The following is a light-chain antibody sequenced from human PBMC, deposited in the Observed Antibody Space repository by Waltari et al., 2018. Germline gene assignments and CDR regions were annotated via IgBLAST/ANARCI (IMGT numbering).Light chain of an antibody. J-gene: IGLJ1*01. Sequence: QSALTQPASVSGSPGQSITISCTGTSSDVGAYNYVSWDQQHPGKAPKFLIYEVSNRPSGVSNRFSGSKSGNTASLTIAGLQAEDEADYYCSSYTTSSIPGVFGTGTKVTVL. CDR2: EVS. CDR1: SSDVGAYNY. V-gene: IGLV2-14*01. CDR3: SSYTTSSIPGV.